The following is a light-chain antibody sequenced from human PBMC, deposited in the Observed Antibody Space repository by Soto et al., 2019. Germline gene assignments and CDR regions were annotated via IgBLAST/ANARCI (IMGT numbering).Light chain of an antibody. V-gene: IGKV1-39*01. CDR3: QQSYSTPYT. CDR1: QSSSSY. CDR2: AAS. Sequence: DIKMTQSPSSLSASVGDRVTITCRASQSSSSYLNSYQQKPGKAPKLLIYAASSLQSGLPSRFSGSGSGTDFTLTISSLQPEDFATYYCQQSYSTPYTFGQGTKLEIK. J-gene: IGKJ2*01.